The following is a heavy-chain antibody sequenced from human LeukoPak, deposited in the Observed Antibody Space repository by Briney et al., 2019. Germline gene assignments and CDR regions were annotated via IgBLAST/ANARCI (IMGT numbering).Heavy chain of an antibody. J-gene: IGHJ6*03. V-gene: IGHV1-18*01. CDR3: ARDDGNYYYYMDV. Sequence: GASVKVSCKASGYDFSSYGLSWVRHVPGQGLQWMGWISVYDGKTDYGPLQGRVTITTDESTSTAYMELSSLRSEDTAVYYCARDDGNYYYYMDVWGKGTTVTVSS. D-gene: IGHD5-24*01. CDR1: GYDFSSYG. CDR2: ISVYDGKT.